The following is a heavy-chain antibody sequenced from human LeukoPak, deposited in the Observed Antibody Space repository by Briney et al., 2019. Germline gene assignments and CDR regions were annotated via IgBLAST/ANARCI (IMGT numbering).Heavy chain of an antibody. CDR3: ARYGRYSWYFDL. V-gene: IGHV4-59*01. J-gene: IGHJ2*01. D-gene: IGHD1-1*01. CDR1: GGSISSYY. CDR2: IYYSGST. Sequence: PSETLSLTCTVSGGSISSYYWSWIRQPPGKGLEWIGYIYYSGSTNYNPSLKSRVTISVDTSKNQFSLKLSSVTAADTAVCYCARYGRYSWYFDLWGRGTLVTVSS.